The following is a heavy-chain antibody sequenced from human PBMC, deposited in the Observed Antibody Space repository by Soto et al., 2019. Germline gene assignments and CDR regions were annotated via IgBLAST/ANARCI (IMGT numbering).Heavy chain of an antibody. Sequence: QVQLQESGPGLVKPAQTLSLTCTVSGASISHGDYYWSWIRQPPGKGLEWIGHIDYSGGTQFNPSLKSRVSMSVDTSKNQFSLRLSSVTAADTAVYYCATLLGSHQHYYFGIDVWGQGTTVTVSS. D-gene: IGHD2-2*01. V-gene: IGHV4-31*03. CDR1: GASISHGDYY. CDR2: IDYSGGT. CDR3: ATLLGSHQHYYFGIDV. J-gene: IGHJ6*02.